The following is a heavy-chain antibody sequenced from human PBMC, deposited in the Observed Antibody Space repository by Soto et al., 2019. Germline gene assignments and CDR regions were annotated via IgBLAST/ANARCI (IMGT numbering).Heavy chain of an antibody. CDR2: ISYDGSNK. CDR1: GFTFSSYG. D-gene: IGHD3-3*01. CDR3: AKDGLGSWEFWSGILSSYYYYGMDV. J-gene: IGHJ6*02. Sequence: GGSLRLSCAASGFTFSSYGMHWVRQAPGKGLEWVAVISYDGSNKYYADSVKGRFTISRDXSKNTGYLQMNSLRAEDTAVYYCAKDGLGSWEFWSGILSSYYYYGMDVWGQGTTVTVSS. V-gene: IGHV3-30*18.